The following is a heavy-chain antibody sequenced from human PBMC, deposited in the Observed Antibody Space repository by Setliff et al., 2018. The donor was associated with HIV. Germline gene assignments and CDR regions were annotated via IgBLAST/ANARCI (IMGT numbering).Heavy chain of an antibody. CDR2: ISGDTGDI. CDR1: GYTISAHG. J-gene: IGHJ5*02. V-gene: IGHV1-18*01. CDR3: TRDLPLIVSSGRGNR. D-gene: IGHD1-26*01. Sequence: GASVKVSCKASGYTISAHGVSWVRHVPGHGLEWMGWISGDTGDIKYSQRFEGRLTMTTETSTNTAYMELRRLRSDDTAVYYCTRDLPLIVSSGRGNRWGQGTLVTVSS.